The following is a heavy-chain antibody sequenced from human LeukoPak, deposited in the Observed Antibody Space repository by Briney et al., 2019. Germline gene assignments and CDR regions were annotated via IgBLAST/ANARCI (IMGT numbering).Heavy chain of an antibody. CDR3: ARGLRYFDWSTDY. J-gene: IGHJ4*02. Sequence: SETLSLTCTVSGGSISSYYWSWIRQPPGKGLEWIGYIYYSGYTNYNPSLKSRVTISVDTSKNQFSLKLSSVTAADTAVYYCARGLRYFDWSTDYWGQGALVTVSS. CDR2: IYYSGYT. D-gene: IGHD3-9*01. V-gene: IGHV4-59*01. CDR1: GGSISSYY.